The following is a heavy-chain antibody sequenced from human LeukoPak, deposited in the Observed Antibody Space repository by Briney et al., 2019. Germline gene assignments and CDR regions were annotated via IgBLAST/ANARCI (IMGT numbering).Heavy chain of an antibody. CDR1: GFTFSSYA. V-gene: IGHV3-23*01. CDR3: AKYYQTYYCDSSGYFRAFDI. CDR2: ISGSGGST. D-gene: IGHD3-22*01. Sequence: GGSLRLSCAASGFTFSSYAMSWVRQAPGKGLEWVSAISGSGGSTYYADSVKGRFTISRDNSKNTLYLQMNSLRAEDTAVYYCAKYYQTYYCDSSGYFRAFDIWGQGTMVTVSS. J-gene: IGHJ3*02.